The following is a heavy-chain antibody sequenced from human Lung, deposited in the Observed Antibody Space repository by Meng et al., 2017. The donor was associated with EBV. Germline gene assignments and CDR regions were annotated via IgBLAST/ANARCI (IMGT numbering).Heavy chain of an antibody. V-gene: IGHV3-23*04. CDR1: GFTFSTSA. D-gene: IGHD6-25*01. Sequence: VQRVASGRRLARLWGSLSLSCAVSGFTFSTSAMDWVRQAPGKVLEWVSSITSNGGATYYGDSVKGRFTISRDNSKNTLYLQMNSLRAEDTAVSYCAKRVPAAAGSFDYWGRGTLVTVSS. CDR3: AKRVPAAAGSFDY. CDR2: ITSNGGAT. J-gene: IGHJ4*02.